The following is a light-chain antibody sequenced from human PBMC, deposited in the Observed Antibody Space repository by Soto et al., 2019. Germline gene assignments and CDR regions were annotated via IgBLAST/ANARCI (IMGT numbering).Light chain of an antibody. V-gene: IGKV1-39*01. Sequence: DIQMTQSPSSLSASVGDGVTITCRASQSISSYVSWYQQKPGKAPKLLIYAASSLQSGVPSRFSGSGSGTDFALTISSLQPEDFATYYCQQSYSTLPLTFGGGTKVDIK. CDR3: QQSYSTLPLT. J-gene: IGKJ4*01. CDR1: QSISSY. CDR2: AAS.